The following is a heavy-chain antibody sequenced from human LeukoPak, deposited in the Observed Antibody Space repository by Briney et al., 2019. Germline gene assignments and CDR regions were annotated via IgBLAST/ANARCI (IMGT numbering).Heavy chain of an antibody. CDR3: ASTMVRGIIGYFDL. Sequence: GASVKVSCKASGCTFTGYYMHWVRQAPGQGLEWMGWINPNSGGTNYAQKFQGRDTMTRDTSISTAYMELSRLRSDDTAVYYCASTMVRGIIGYFDLWGRGTLVTVSS. CDR2: INPNSGGT. J-gene: IGHJ2*01. V-gene: IGHV1-2*02. CDR1: GCTFTGYY. D-gene: IGHD3-10*01.